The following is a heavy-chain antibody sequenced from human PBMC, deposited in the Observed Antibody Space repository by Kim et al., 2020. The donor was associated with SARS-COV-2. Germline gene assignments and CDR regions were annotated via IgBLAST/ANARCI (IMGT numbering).Heavy chain of an antibody. Sequence: ASVKVSCKTSGYTFTSYDINWVRQANGQGLEWLGWMNPSGGNTGYAHKFQGRVTMTRDTSISTAYMELSSLRSDDTAVYYCARVAVELGGYYYALDVWGQGTTVTVSS. D-gene: IGHD2-15*01. CDR3: ARVAVELGGYYYALDV. CDR2: MNPSGGNT. CDR1: GYTFTSYD. V-gene: IGHV1-8*01. J-gene: IGHJ6*02.